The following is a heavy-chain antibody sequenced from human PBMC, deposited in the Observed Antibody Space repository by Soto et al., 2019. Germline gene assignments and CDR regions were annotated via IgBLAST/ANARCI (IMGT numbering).Heavy chain of an antibody. D-gene: IGHD4-17*01. Sequence: PSETLSVTCAVSGGSISSSSFYWGWIRQPPGKGLEWIGSFYYSESTYYNPSLKSRVIISVDTSKNQFSLKLSSVTAADTAVYYCGRISSHGDYAYWGQGTLVTVSS. V-gene: IGHV4-39*01. CDR2: FYYSEST. CDR3: GRISSHGDYAY. J-gene: IGHJ4*02. CDR1: GGSISSSSFY.